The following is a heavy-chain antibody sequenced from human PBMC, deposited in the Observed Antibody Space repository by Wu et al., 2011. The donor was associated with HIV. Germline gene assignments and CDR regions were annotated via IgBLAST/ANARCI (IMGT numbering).Heavy chain of an antibody. J-gene: IGHJ4*02. CDR2: IIPIFGTA. Sequence: QVQLVQSGAEVKKPGSSAKVTCKASGGTFNTYAISWVRQAPGQGLEWMGGIIPIFGTANNAQKFQGRVTITTDESTSTAYMELSSLRSEDTAVYYCARGRPRDGYNYPANYWGQGTLVTVSS. CDR3: ARGRPRDGYNYPANY. CDR1: GGTFNTYA. D-gene: IGHD5-24*01. V-gene: IGHV1-69*05.